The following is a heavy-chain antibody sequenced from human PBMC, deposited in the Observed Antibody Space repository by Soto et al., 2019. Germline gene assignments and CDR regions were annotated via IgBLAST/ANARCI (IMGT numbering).Heavy chain of an antibody. Sequence: SETLSLTCTVSGASIRRYYWGWIRAPPGKGLEWIGYSYSSGSTNYNPSLKSRVTISLDTSKSEVSLKLSSVTAADTAVYYCARDSWNSYYYYYGMDVWGQGTTVT. D-gene: IGHD1-7*01. CDR1: GASIRRYY. CDR2: SYSSGST. V-gene: IGHV4-59*01. CDR3: ARDSWNSYYYYYGMDV. J-gene: IGHJ6*02.